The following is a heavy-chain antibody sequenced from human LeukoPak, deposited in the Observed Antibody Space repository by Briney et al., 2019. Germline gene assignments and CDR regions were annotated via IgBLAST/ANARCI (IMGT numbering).Heavy chain of an antibody. Sequence: ASVKVSCKASGYTFTGYYMHWVRQAPGQGLEWMGWINPNSGGTNYAQKFQGRVTMTRDTSISTAYMELSRLRSDDTAVYYCAREACSSTSCYAAFDYWGQGTLVTVSS. J-gene: IGHJ4*02. CDR1: GYTFTGYY. V-gene: IGHV1-2*02. CDR2: INPNSGGT. D-gene: IGHD2-2*01. CDR3: AREACSSTSCYAAFDY.